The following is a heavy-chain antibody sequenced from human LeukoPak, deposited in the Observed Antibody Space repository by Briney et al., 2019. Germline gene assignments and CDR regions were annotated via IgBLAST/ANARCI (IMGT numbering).Heavy chain of an antibody. V-gene: IGHV4-61*02. CDR2: IYTSGST. CDR3: ARDQDVVVVPAAMRNHYYYYMDV. J-gene: IGHJ6*03. D-gene: IGHD2-2*01. Sequence: SETLSLTCTVSGGSISSGSYYWSWIRQPAGKGLEWIGRIYTSGSTNYNPSLKSRVTISVDTSKNQFSLKLSSVTAADTAVHYCARDQDVVVVPAAMRNHYYYYMDVWGKGTTVTVSS. CDR1: GGSISSGSYY.